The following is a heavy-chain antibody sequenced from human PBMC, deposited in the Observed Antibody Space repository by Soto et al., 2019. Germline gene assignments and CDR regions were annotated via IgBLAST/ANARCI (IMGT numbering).Heavy chain of an antibody. J-gene: IGHJ4*02. CDR3: ATLRPTPTTPPFDY. Sequence: QVQLQESGPGLVKPSQTLSLTYTVSGGSISSGGYYWSWIRQHPGKVLEWIGYIYYSGSTYYNPSLKSRVTRSVDTSKNQFSPKLSSVTAADTAVYYCATLRPTPTTPPFDYWGQGTLVTVSS. V-gene: IGHV4-31*03. CDR1: GGSISSGGYY. CDR2: IYYSGST. D-gene: IGHD4-17*01.